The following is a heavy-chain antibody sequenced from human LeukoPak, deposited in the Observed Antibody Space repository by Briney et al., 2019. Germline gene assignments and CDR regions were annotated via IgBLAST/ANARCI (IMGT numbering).Heavy chain of an antibody. CDR1: GFTFSSYA. CDR2: ISGSGAST. CDR3: AKHTLVSCYSNFDY. J-gene: IGHJ4*02. D-gene: IGHD2-15*01. V-gene: IGHV3-23*01. Sequence: PGGSLRHSCAVSGFTFSSYAMSWVRQAPGKGLEWVSAISGSGASTSYADSVKGRFTISRDNSKNTLYLQMNSLRAEDTAVYYCAKHTLVSCYSNFDYWGQGTLVTVSS.